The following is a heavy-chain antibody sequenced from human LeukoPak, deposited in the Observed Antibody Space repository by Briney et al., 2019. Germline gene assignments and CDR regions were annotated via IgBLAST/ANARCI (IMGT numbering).Heavy chain of an antibody. CDR1: GFSFSSSW. J-gene: IGHJ4*02. Sequence: GGSRRLSCLASGFSFSSSWMHWVRQTPGKELLWLSRISSDGTDIKYADSVQGRFIISRDNARNTLYLQMNNLRVEDTAVYYCARDQTQLGPTTVDYWGQGTLVTVSS. V-gene: IGHV3-74*01. CDR3: ARDQTQLGPTTVDY. CDR2: ISSDGTDI. D-gene: IGHD2-2*01.